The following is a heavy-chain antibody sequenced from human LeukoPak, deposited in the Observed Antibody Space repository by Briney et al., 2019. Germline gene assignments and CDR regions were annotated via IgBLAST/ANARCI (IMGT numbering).Heavy chain of an antibody. J-gene: IGHJ3*02. Sequence: GGSLRLSCAASGFTFSSYWMSWVRQAPGKGLEWVANIKQDGSEKYYVDSVKGRFTISRDNAKNSLYLQMNSPRAEDTAVYYCARDIYDILTGDAFDIWGQGTMVTVSS. CDR2: IKQDGSEK. V-gene: IGHV3-7*01. D-gene: IGHD3-9*01. CDR1: GFTFSSYW. CDR3: ARDIYDILTGDAFDI.